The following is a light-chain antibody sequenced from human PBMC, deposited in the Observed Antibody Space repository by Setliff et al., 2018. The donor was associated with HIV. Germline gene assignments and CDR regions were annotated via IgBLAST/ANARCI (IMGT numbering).Light chain of an antibody. CDR3: QQYGSSPLT. J-gene: IGKJ4*01. Sequence: EIVLTQSPGTLSLSPGERATLPCRASQSVSSNYLAWYQQKPGQAPRLLIYGASNRATGIPDRFSGSGSGTDFTLTISRLEPEDFAVYYCQQYGSSPLTFGGGTKVDIK. CDR2: GAS. CDR1: QSVSSNY. V-gene: IGKV3-20*01.